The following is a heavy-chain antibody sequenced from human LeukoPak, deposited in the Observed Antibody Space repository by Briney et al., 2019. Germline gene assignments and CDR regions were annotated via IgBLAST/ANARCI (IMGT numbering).Heavy chain of an antibody. Sequence: GGSLRLSCAASGFTVSSNYMSWVRQAPGQGLELVSVLYSGGSTYYADSVKGRFTISRDNSKNTLYLQMNSLRAEDAAVYYCARWHSSNWAIDYWGQGTLVTVSS. CDR3: ARWHSSNWAIDY. CDR1: GFTVSSNY. V-gene: IGHV3-53*01. D-gene: IGHD6-13*01. CDR2: LYSGGST. J-gene: IGHJ4*02.